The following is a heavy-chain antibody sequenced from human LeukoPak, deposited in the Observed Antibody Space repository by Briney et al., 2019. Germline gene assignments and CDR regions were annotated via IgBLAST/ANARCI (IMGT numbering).Heavy chain of an antibody. D-gene: IGHD1-26*01. V-gene: IGHV3-73*01. CDR1: GFTLSDSA. Sequence: GGSLRLSCAASGFTLSDSAIHWVRQASGKGLEWVGRIRSKPQSYATAYDESLKGRFTISRDDSKNTAYLQMSSLKIEDTAVYYCTRVGPSTVVDYWGQGTQVTVSS. CDR3: TRVGPSTVVDY. J-gene: IGHJ4*02. CDR2: IRSKPQSYAT.